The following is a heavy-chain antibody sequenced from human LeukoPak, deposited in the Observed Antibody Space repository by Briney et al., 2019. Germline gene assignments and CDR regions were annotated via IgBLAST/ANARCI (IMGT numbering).Heavy chain of an antibody. D-gene: IGHD5-24*01. CDR1: GFTFSSYW. CDR2: IKGDGSEK. J-gene: IGHJ5*02. CDR3: ARDEYRSRWLHP. Sequence: GGSLRLSCAASGFTFSSYWMSWVRLAPGKGLEWVANIKGDGSEKWYVDSVKGRFTISRDNAQKSVHLQMNSLRAEDTAVYHCARDEYRSRWLHPWGQGTLVTVTS. V-gene: IGHV3-7*01.